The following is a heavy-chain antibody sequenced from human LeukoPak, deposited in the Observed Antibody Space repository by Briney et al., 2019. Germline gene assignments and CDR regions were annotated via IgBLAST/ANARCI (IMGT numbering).Heavy chain of an antibody. J-gene: IGHJ5*02. D-gene: IGHD3-10*01. V-gene: IGHV1-2*02. CDR2: INPDRGGT. CDR3: AREPMVRDFNWFDP. Sequence: GASVKVSCKASGYTFTGYYIHWVRQAPGQGLEWMGWINPDRGGTKYAQTFQGRVTMTRDTSISTAYMELSRLTSDDTAVYYCAREPMVRDFNWFDPWGQGTLVTVSP. CDR1: GYTFTGYY.